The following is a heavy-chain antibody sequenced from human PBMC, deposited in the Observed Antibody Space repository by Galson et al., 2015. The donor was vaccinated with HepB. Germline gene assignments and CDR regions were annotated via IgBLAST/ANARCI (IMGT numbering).Heavy chain of an antibody. V-gene: IGHV1-46*01. J-gene: IGHJ6*02. CDR1: GYTFTNYY. D-gene: IGHD1-1*01. CDR3: ARGAPIGTTYYYYYGMDV. CDR2: FNPSGGNT. Sequence: QSGAEVKKPGESLKISCKGSGYTFTNYYIHWVRQAPGQGLEWMGVFNPSGGNTNYAQKFQGRVTLTRDTSTSTVYMELSSLRSEDTAVYYCARGAPIGTTYYYYYGMDVWGQGTTVTVSS.